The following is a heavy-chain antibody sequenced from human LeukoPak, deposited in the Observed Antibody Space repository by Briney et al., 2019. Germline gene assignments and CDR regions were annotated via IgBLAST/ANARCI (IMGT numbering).Heavy chain of an antibody. CDR2: IYYSGST. D-gene: IGHD6-13*01. J-gene: IGHJ4*02. CDR1: GGSLSNYY. CDR3: ARGFRNSSSWYYFDY. Sequence: SETLSLTCTVSGGSLSNYYWNWIRQPPGKGLEWIAYIYYSGSTNYNPSLKSRVTISLDTSKNQFSLKLSSVTTADTAVYYCARGFRNSSSWYYFDYWGQGTLVTVSS. V-gene: IGHV4-59*01.